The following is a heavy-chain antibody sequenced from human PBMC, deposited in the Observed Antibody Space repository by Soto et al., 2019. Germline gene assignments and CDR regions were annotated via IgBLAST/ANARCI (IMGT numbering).Heavy chain of an antibody. Sequence: QVQLVQSGAEEKKPGASVKVSCKASGYTFTSYAMHWVRXXXGXRLEWMGWINAGNGKTKYSQKFQGRVTITRDTXXXXXXXXXXXXXXXXXXXXXXXXXXXXXXADYWGQGTLVTVSS. CDR2: INAGNGKT. CDR1: GYTFTSYA. CDR3: XXXXXXXXADY. J-gene: IGHJ4*02. V-gene: IGHV1-3*05.